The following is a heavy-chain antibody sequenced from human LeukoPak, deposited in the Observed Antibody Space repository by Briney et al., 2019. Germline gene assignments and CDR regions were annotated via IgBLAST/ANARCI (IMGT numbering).Heavy chain of an antibody. Sequence: ASVKVSCKASGYTFTSYYMHWVRQAPGQGPEWMGIINPSGGSTSYAQKFQGRVTMTRDTSTSTVYMELSGLRSEDTAVYYCARDDSSTSCLDYWGQGTPVTVSS. CDR2: INPSGGST. CDR1: GYTFTSYY. D-gene: IGHD2-2*01. CDR3: ARDDSSTSCLDY. J-gene: IGHJ4*02. V-gene: IGHV1-46*01.